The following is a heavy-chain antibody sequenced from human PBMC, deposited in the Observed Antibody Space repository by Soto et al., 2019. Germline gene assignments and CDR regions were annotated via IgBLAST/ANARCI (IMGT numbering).Heavy chain of an antibody. CDR1: GYTFIRNG. CDR3: VKDRDSNSWPSRDV. Sequence: QVHLVQSGAEVKKPGASVNVSCKTSGYTFIRNGIRWVRQAPGQGLEWMGWISPKSGNTKYAQKLQGRVLMTTETSTSTAYMELRSLRSDDTAVYYCVKDRDSNSWPSRDVWGPGTTVTVSS. D-gene: IGHD3-22*01. V-gene: IGHV1-18*01. CDR2: ISPKSGNT. J-gene: IGHJ6*02.